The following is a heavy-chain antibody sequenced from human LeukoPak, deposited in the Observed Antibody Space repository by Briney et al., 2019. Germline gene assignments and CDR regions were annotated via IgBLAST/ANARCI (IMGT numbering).Heavy chain of an antibody. J-gene: IGHJ4*02. CDR2: IYYSGST. CDR1: GFTFSSYA. CDR3: ARGYGDFDY. D-gene: IGHD5-12*01. Sequence: LRLSCTVSGFTFSSYAMSWVRQAPGKGLEWIGYIYYSGSTYYNPSLKSRVTISVDTSKNQFSLKLSSVTAADTAVYYCARGYGDFDYWGQGTLVTVSS. V-gene: IGHV4-31*02.